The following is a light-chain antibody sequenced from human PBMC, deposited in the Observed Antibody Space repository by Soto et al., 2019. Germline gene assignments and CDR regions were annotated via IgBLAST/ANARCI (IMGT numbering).Light chain of an antibody. V-gene: IGLV2-23*01. CDR2: EGS. Sequence: QPVLTQPASVSGSPGQSITISCTGTYSDVGSYNLVSWYQHHPGKAPKLIIYEGSKRPSGVSNRFSGSKSGNTASLTISGLQAEDEADYYCCSYAGSHTYVFGTGTKLTVL. CDR3: CSYAGSHTYV. J-gene: IGLJ1*01. CDR1: YSDVGSYNL.